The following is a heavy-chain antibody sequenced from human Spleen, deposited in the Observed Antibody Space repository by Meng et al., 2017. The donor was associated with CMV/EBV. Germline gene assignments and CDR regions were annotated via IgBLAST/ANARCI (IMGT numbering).Heavy chain of an antibody. CDR1: GYTFSDCF. D-gene: IGHD6-19*01. J-gene: IGHJ4*02. Sequence: ASGYTFSDCFIDWVRQAPGQGLEWMGWINPHTGTTHYAQNFQSRVTMTRDTSISTVYMELTHLRSDDTAVYYCARDRDSSGWYIFDYWGQGSLVTVSS. CDR3: ARDRDSSGWYIFDY. V-gene: IGHV1-2*02. CDR2: INPHTGTT.